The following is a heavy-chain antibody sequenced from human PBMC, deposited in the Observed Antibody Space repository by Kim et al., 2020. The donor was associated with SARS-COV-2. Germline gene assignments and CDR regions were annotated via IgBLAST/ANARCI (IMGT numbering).Heavy chain of an antibody. CDR3: ARNPSSNWKTYYYYGMDV. Sequence: GGSLRLSCAASGFTFSSYEMNWVRQAPGKGLEWVSYISSRASTIYYADSVKGRFTISRDNAKNSLYLQMNSLRAEDTAVYYCARNPSSNWKTYYYYGMDVWGQGTPVTVSS. CDR2: ISSRASTI. D-gene: IGHD1-1*01. CDR1: GFTFSSYE. J-gene: IGHJ6*02. V-gene: IGHV3-48*03.